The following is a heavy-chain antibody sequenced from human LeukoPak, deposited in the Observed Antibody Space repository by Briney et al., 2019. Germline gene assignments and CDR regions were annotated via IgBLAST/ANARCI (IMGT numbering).Heavy chain of an antibody. Sequence: PGRCLRLSCAASGFTFSSYGMHWVRQAPGKGLEWVAVISYDGSNKYYADSVKGRFTISRDNAKNSLYLQMNSLRAEDTAVYYCAELGITMIGGVWGKGTTVTISS. J-gene: IGHJ6*04. V-gene: IGHV3-30*18. D-gene: IGHD3-10*02. CDR3: AELGITMIGGV. CDR1: GFTFSSYG. CDR2: ISYDGSNK.